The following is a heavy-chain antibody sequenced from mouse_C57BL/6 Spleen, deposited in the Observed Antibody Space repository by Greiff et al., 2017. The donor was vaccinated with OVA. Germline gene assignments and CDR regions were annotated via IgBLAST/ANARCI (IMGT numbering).Heavy chain of an antibody. D-gene: IGHD2-4*01. Sequence: EVQLQQSGTVLARPGASVEMSCTTSGYTFTSYWMHWVKQRPGQGLEWIGAIYPGNSDTSYNQKFKGKAKLTAVTSASTAYMELSSLTNEDSAVYYCTRSIYYEYDFAYWGQGTLVTVSA. J-gene: IGHJ3*01. CDR2: IYPGNSDT. CDR3: TRSIYYEYDFAY. CDR1: GYTFTSYW. V-gene: IGHV1-5*01.